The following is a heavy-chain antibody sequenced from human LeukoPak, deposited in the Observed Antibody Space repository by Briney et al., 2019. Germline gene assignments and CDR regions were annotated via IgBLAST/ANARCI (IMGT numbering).Heavy chain of an antibody. V-gene: IGHV3-21*01. Sequence: GGSLRLSCAASGFTFTDYDMTWVRQAPGKGLEWVSSITSGSSYIYYADSLKGRFTISRDNAKNSLYLQMNSLRAEDTAVYSCARGHSSSWSFFDYWGQGALVTVSS. CDR3: ARGHSSSWSFFDY. D-gene: IGHD6-13*01. CDR2: ITSGSSYI. J-gene: IGHJ4*02. CDR1: GFTFTDYD.